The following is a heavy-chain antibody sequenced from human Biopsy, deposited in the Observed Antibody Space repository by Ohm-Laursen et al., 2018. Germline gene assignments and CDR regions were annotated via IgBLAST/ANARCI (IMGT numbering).Heavy chain of an antibody. CDR3: ARIAAAGWDDY. J-gene: IGHJ4*02. V-gene: IGHV1-18*01. CDR1: GYTFTSYG. D-gene: IGHD6-25*01. CDR2: ISGYNGNT. Sequence: ASVKVSCKASGYTFTSYGMSWGRQAPGQGFEGMGRISGYNGNTNYAQKCQGRITMTIDAATSTGYMDLRSLKSDDTAVYYCARIAAAGWDDYWGQGTLVTVSS.